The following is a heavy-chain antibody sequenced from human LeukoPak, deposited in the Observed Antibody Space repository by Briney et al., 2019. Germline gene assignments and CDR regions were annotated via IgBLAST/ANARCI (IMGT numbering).Heavy chain of an antibody. CDR3: AIQRMEAFDI. V-gene: IGHV1-3*01. CDR1: GYTFTSYG. D-gene: IGHD6-25*01. Sequence: GASVKVSCTASGYTFTSYGISWVRQAPGQRLEWMGWINAGNGNTKYSQKFQGRVTITRDTSASTAYMELSSLRSEDTAVYYCAIQRMEAFDIWGQGTMVTVSS. J-gene: IGHJ3*02. CDR2: INAGNGNT.